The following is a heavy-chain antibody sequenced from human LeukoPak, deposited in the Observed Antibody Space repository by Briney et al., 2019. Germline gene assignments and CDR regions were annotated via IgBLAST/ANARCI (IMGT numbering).Heavy chain of an antibody. CDR3: ATKSGSGYFFDY. J-gene: IGHJ4*02. D-gene: IGHD3-22*01. V-gene: IGHV4-34*01. Sequence: PSETLSLTCAVYGESFSGYYWGWIRQPPGKGLEWIGEINHGGGTNYNPSLKSRVTISIDTSKNHFSLKLSSVTAADTAVYYRATKSGSGYFFDYWGQGTLVTVSS. CDR1: GESFSGYY. CDR2: INHGGGT.